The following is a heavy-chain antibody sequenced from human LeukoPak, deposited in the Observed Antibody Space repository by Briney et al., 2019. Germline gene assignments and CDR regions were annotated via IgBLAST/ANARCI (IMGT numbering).Heavy chain of an antibody. D-gene: IGHD6-19*01. Sequence: GGSLRLSCAASGFTFSNYGMHWVRQAPGKGLEWVAFIRYDGRIKYYADSVKGRFTISRDNSKNSLYLQMNSLRAEDTALYYCSRDLDANSSVWTPSEAWGQGTLFPVCS. CDR2: IRYDGRIK. CDR1: GFTFSNYG. J-gene: IGHJ5*02. V-gene: IGHV3-30*02. CDR3: SRDLDANSSVWTPSEA.